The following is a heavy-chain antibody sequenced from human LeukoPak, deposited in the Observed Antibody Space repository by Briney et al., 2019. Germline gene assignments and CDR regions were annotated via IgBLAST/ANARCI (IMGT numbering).Heavy chain of an antibody. Sequence: ASEKLSCKASGYTCTNCFIHWVRHRHRQGLGWEGIINPSGGRTNYAQTFQDRLTMTRDMSTSTVYMELSSLRSEDTAVYYCAKGDGEAASLWENRFDLWGQGTLVTVSS. V-gene: IGHV1-46*01. CDR3: AKGDGEAASLWENRFDL. CDR1: GYTCTNCF. D-gene: IGHD6-13*01. J-gene: IGHJ5*02. CDR2: INPSGGRT.